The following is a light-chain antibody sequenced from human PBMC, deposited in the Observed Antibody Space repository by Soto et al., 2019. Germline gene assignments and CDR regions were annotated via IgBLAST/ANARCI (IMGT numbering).Light chain of an antibody. J-gene: IGKJ1*01. V-gene: IGKV3-20*01. Sequence: EIVLTQSPGTLSLSPGERATLSCRASQSVSSSYLAWYQQKPGQAPRLLIYGASSRATGIPDRFSGSGSGXDXXLTISRLEPEDFAVYYCQQYGSSPVTFGQGTKVEIK. CDR3: QQYGSSPVT. CDR1: QSVSSSY. CDR2: GAS.